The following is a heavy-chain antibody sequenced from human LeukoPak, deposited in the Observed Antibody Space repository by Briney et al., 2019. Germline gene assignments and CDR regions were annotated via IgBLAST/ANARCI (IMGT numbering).Heavy chain of an antibody. CDR1: GFTFSSHS. V-gene: IGHV3-21*01. CDR2: ISSSSSYI. Sequence: GGSLRLSCAASGFTFSSHSMNWVGQAPGKGLEWVSSISSSSSYIYYADSVKGRFTISRPNAKNSLYLQMNTLRVEDTAVYYCAREVRAYGGYSQSDYWGHGTLVTVSS. D-gene: IGHD5-12*01. J-gene: IGHJ4*01. CDR3: AREVRAYGGYSQSDY.